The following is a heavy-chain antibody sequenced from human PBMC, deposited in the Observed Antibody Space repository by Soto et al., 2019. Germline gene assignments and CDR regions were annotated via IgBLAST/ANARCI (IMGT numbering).Heavy chain of an antibody. CDR1: GGSFSGYY. D-gene: IGHD3-10*01. Sequence: SETLSLTCAVYGGSFSGYYWSWIRQPPGKGLEWIGEINHSGSTNYNPSLKSRVTISVDTSKNQFSLKLSSVTAADSAVYYCARVFSLVRGVISVWFDPWGQGTLVTVSS. CDR2: INHSGST. J-gene: IGHJ5*02. CDR3: ARVFSLVRGVISVWFDP. V-gene: IGHV4-34*01.